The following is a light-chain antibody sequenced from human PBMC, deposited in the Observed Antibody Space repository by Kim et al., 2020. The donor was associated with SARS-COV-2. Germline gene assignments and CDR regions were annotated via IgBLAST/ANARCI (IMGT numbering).Light chain of an antibody. CDR1: SRDVGRYNY. V-gene: IGLV2-14*03. J-gene: IGLJ1*01. CDR3: SSYTADSTLI. CDR2: DVN. Sequence: QSALTQPAYVSGSPGQSITISCTGTSRDVGRYNYVSWYRQYAGEAPKLVIYDVNNRPSGLSNRFSGSKSGNTASLTISGLQADDEADYYCSSYTADSTLIFGGGTKVTVL.